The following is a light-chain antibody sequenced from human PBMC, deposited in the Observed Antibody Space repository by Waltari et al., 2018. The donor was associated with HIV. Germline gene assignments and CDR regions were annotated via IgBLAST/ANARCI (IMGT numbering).Light chain of an antibody. CDR1: SSDVGGYNY. J-gene: IGLJ2*01. Sequence: QSALTQPASGSGSPGQSITISCTGTSSDVGGYNYVSWYQQHPGKAPKLMIYDVSKRPSGVSNRFSGSKSGNTASLTISGLQAEDEADYYCSSYTSSSTVFGGGTKLTVL. CDR3: SSYTSSSTV. V-gene: IGLV2-14*01. CDR2: DVS.